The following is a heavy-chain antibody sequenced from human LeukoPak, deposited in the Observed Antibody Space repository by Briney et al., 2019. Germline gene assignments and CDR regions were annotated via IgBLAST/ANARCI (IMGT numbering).Heavy chain of an antibody. Sequence: GGSLRLSCSASGFVFTIYTMYWVRQAPGKGPEYVSTISGSGNGFSIYYADSVKGRFTISRDDSKNTLYLQMNSLKTEDTALYYCTKEDYGNYVSPHWGQGTLVTVSS. CDR1: GFVFTIYT. CDR3: TKEDYGNYVSPH. D-gene: IGHD4-11*01. CDR2: ISGSGNGFSI. V-gene: IGHV3-64*04. J-gene: IGHJ4*02.